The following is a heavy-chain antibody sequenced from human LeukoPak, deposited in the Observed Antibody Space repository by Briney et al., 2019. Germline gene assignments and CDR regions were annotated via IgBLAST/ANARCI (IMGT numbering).Heavy chain of an antibody. D-gene: IGHD2-21*02. CDR2: VNHSGST. CDR3: ARGVGTYLNWFDP. Sequence: SETLSLTCAVYGGSFSGYYWSWIRQPPGKGLEWIGEVNHSGSTNYNPSLKSRVTISVGTSKNQFSLKLSSVTAADTAVYYCARGVGTYLNWFDPWGQGTLVTVSS. J-gene: IGHJ5*02. V-gene: IGHV4-34*01. CDR1: GGSFSGYY.